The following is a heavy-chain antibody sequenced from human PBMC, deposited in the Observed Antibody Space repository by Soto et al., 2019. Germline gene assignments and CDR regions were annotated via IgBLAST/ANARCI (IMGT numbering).Heavy chain of an antibody. Sequence: GGSLRLSCAASGFTFSSYAMSWVRQAPGKGLEWASAISGSGGSTYYADSVKGRFTISRDNSKNTLYLQMNSPRAEDTAVYYCSRRLDYFDYWGQRTPVTVSS. CDR1: GFTFSSYA. V-gene: IGHV3-23*01. J-gene: IGHJ4*02. D-gene: IGHD4-17*01. CDR2: ISGSGGST. CDR3: SRRLDYFDY.